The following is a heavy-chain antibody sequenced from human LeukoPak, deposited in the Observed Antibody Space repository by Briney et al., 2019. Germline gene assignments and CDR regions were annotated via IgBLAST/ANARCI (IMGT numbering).Heavy chain of an antibody. CDR3: AGSYVSRSFDY. CDR2: IYRGGST. V-gene: IGHV3-66*01. D-gene: IGHD3-16*01. CDR1: GFTVSNNY. J-gene: IGHJ4*02. Sequence: GSLRLSCAASGFTVSNNYMSWVRQAPGKGLDWVSIIYRGGSTYYAGSVKDRFTISRDNSKNTVYLQMNSLRAEDTAVYYCAGSYVSRSFDYWGQGTLVTVSS.